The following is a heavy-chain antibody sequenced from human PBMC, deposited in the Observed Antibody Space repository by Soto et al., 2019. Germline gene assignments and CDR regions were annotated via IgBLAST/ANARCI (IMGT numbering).Heavy chain of an antibody. CDR3: ARGPLVVLNYFES. J-gene: IGHJ4*02. CDR2: IFPVTDIP. V-gene: IGHV1-69*02. Sequence: QVQLVQSGPEVKKPGSSVMVSCKASGGTFMNYHINLMREAPGQGLEWMGSIFPVTDIPDYAQNFQARLTISADKSTSTAYMELSSLTSDDTAMYFCARGPLVVLNYFESWGQGTLVTVSS. CDR1: GGTFMNYH.